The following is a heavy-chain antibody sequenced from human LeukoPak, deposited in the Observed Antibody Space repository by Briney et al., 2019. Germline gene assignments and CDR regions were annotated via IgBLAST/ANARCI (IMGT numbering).Heavy chain of an antibody. J-gene: IGHJ4*02. CDR1: GFTFSSYS. Sequence: GGSLRLSCAASGFTFSSYSMNWVRQAPGKGLEWVSAISGSGGSTYYADSVKGRFTISRDNSKNTLYLQMNSLRAEDTAVYYCAKSGGYYYDSSGYYDYWGQGTLVTVSS. D-gene: IGHD3-22*01. CDR2: ISGSGGST. CDR3: AKSGGYYYDSSGYYDY. V-gene: IGHV3-23*01.